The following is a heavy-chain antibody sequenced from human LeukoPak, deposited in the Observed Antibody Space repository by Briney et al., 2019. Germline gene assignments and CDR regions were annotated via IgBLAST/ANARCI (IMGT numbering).Heavy chain of an antibody. Sequence: GGSLRLSCTASGFIFGDYVMSWVRQAPGKGLEWVGFIRSKTYGGTTEYAASVKGRFTISRDDSKSIAYVQMNSLKTEDTAVYYCTRVRVRGVIYFDYWGQGTLATVSS. V-gene: IGHV3-49*04. CDR1: GFIFGDYV. CDR2: IRSKTYGGTT. J-gene: IGHJ4*02. CDR3: TRVRVRGVIYFDY. D-gene: IGHD3-10*01.